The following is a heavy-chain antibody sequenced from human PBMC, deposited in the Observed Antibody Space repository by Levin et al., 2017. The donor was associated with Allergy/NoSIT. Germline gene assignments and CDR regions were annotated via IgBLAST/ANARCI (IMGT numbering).Heavy chain of an antibody. CDR1: GYSFTNYW. D-gene: IGHD2-2*01. V-gene: IGHV5-51*01. CDR2: IYPGDSKS. J-gene: IGHJ4*02. Sequence: GESLKISCKGSGYSFTNYWIAWVRQTPGKGLEWMGIIYPGDSKSIYGPSFRGQVTMSADKSLSTAYLQWSSLKASDTAMYYCARQTRYCTSTSCTTDLGYWGQGTLVTVSS. CDR3: ARQTRYCTSTSCTTDLGY.